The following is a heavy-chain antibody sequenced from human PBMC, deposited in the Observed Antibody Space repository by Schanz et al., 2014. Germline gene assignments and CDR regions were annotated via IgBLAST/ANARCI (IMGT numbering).Heavy chain of an antibody. V-gene: IGHV3-23*04. J-gene: IGHJ4*02. CDR2: ISGTGGDDT. CDR3: AKNQYDDVDLSSFYFDF. CDR1: GFSFGNYG. Sequence: EVQLVESGGGLVQPGGSLRLSCEASGFSFGNYGMSWVRQAPGKGLEWVSSISGTGGDDTYYADSVKGRFTISRDNSKNTLYLQMNSLRPEDTAIYYCAKNQYDDVDLSSFYFDFWGQGTLVTVSS. D-gene: IGHD3-10*02.